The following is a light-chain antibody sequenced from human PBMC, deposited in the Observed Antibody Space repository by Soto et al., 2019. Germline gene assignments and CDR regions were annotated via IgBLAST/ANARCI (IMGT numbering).Light chain of an antibody. CDR2: DVS. CDR3: NSFTTSSTLV. J-gene: IGLJ2*01. V-gene: IGLV2-14*03. CDR1: SSDVGAYNY. Sequence: QSALTQPTSVSGSPGQSITISCTGTSSDVGAYNYVSWYQHHPGKAPKLMIYDVSNRPSGVSNRFSGSKSGNTASLTNSGLQAEDEADYYCNSFTTSSTLVFGGGTKVTVL.